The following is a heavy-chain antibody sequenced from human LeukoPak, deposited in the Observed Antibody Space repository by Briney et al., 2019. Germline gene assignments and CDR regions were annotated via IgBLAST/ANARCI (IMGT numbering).Heavy chain of an antibody. V-gene: IGHV3-30-3*01. CDR3: ARDLLGTRYYYDSSGYYGNWFDP. J-gene: IGHJ5*02. CDR2: MSYDGSNK. D-gene: IGHD3-22*01. CDR1: GFTFSSYA. Sequence: GGSLRLSCAASGFTFSSYAMHWVRQAPGKGLEWVAVMSYDGSNKYYADSVKGRFTISRDNSKNTLYLQMNSLRAEDTAVYYCARDLLGTRYYYDSSGYYGNWFDPWGQGTLVTVSS.